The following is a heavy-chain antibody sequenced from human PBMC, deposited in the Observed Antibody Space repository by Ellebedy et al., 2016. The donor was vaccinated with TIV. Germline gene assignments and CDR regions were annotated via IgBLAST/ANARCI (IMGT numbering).Heavy chain of an antibody. CDR1: GFTFSRYD. J-gene: IGHJ6*02. CDR3: TRFEIISGGGYGMDV. Sequence: GGSLRLSXAASGFTFSRYDMHWVRQSTRKGLEWVASIDNAGDTYYPGSVKSRFTISRENAKNSLYLQMNSLRVGDTAVYYCTRFEIISGGGYGMDVWGQGTTVTVSS. CDR2: IDNAGDT. V-gene: IGHV3-13*01. D-gene: IGHD3-16*01.